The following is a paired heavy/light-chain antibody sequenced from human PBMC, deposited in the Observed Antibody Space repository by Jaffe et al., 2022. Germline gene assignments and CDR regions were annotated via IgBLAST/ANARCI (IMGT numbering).Heavy chain of an antibody. CDR2: ISSSGTTI. CDR3: ARGPPRTYYYESTAYYMDY. D-gene: IGHD3-22*01. V-gene: IGHV3-48*03. J-gene: IGHJ4*02. Sequence: EVQLVESGGGLVQPGGSLRLSCAASGFTFSTYEMNWVRQAPGKGLEWVAYISSSGTTIYYADSVKGRFTISRDNAENSLYLRMNSLRAEDTAVYYCARGPPRTYYYESTAYYMDYWGQGTLVTVSS. CDR1: GFTFSTYE.
Light chain of an antibody. V-gene: IGLV1-40*01. CDR1: SSNIGAGYD. CDR3: QSYDSSLVGSRV. CDR2: GNN. Sequence: QSVLTQPPSVSGAPGQRVTISCTGSSSNIGAGYDVHWYQQLPGTAPKLLIYGNNNRPSGVPDRFSGSKSGTSASLAITGLQAEDEADYYCQSYDSSLVGSRVFGGGTKLTVL. J-gene: IGLJ3*02.